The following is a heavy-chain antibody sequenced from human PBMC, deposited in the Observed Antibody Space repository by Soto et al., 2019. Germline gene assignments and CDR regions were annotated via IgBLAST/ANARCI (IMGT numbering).Heavy chain of an antibody. CDR1: GFTFSNYA. J-gene: IGHJ5*02. V-gene: IGHV3-30*09. CDR3: ARGMGRFRGGNNWFDP. CDR2: ISDDGTNK. Sequence: QVKLVESGGGVVQPGRSLRLSCAASGFTFSNYAIHWVRQAPGKGLEWVAVISDDGTNKYYPDSVKGRFASSRDNSKNTLYLQMNSLRGEETAIYYCARGMGRFRGGNNWFDPWGQGTLVTVSS. D-gene: IGHD1-26*01.